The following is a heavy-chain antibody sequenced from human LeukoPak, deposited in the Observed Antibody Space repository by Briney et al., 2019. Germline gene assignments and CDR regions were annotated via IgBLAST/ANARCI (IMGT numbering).Heavy chain of an antibody. D-gene: IGHD3-22*01. CDR3: ARWDDYYDSSGYSS. V-gene: IGHV3-66*02. Sequence: GGSLRLSCAASGFTVSSTYMSWVRQAPGKGLEWVSVIYSGGSTYYADSVKGRFTISRDNSKNTLYLQMNSLRAEDTAVYYCARWDDYYDSSGYSSWGQGTLVTVSS. CDR2: IYSGGST. J-gene: IGHJ4*02. CDR1: GFTVSSTY.